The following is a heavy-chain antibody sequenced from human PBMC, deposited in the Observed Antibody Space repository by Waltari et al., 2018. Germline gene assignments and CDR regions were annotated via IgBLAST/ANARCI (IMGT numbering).Heavy chain of an antibody. D-gene: IGHD1-1*01. V-gene: IGHV1-69*13. Sequence: QVQLVQSGAEVKKPGSSVKVSCKASGGTFSSYAISWVRQAPGQGLEWVGGISLIVSPADYAKKFRGRVTIPAEGSTSTAYMELRSLRSEDPAVYYCARGIQLERPLMPWGQGTLVTVSS. J-gene: IGHJ4*02. CDR1: GGTFSSYA. CDR2: ISLIVSPA. CDR3: ARGIQLERPLMP.